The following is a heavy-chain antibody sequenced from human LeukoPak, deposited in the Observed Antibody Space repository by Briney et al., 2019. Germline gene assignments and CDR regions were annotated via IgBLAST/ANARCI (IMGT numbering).Heavy chain of an antibody. D-gene: IGHD6-19*01. Sequence: GGSLRLSCAASGFTFSSYAMHWVRQAPGKGLEWVSYISSSGSTIYYADSVKGRFTISRDNSKNTLYLQMNSLRAEDTAVYYCAKDSVAGTDYWGQGTLVTVSS. CDR2: ISSSGSTI. V-gene: IGHV3-48*01. CDR1: GFTFSSYA. CDR3: AKDSVAGTDY. J-gene: IGHJ4*02.